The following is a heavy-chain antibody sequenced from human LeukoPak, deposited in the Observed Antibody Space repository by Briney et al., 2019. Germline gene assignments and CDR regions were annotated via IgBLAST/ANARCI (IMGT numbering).Heavy chain of an antibody. J-gene: IGHJ4*02. CDR2: IYTGGNT. CDR3: AKELAVADMFDY. Sequence: GGSLRLSCTASGFPVSSNYMTWVRQAPGKGLEWVSVIYTGGNTDHADSVQGRFTLSRDNSKNTLYLQLNNVRAEDTAVYYCAKELAVADMFDYWGQGTLVTVSS. V-gene: IGHV3-53*01. D-gene: IGHD6-19*01. CDR1: GFPVSSNY.